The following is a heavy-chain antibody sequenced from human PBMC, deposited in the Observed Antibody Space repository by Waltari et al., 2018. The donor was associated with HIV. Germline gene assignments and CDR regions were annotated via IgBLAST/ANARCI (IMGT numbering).Heavy chain of an antibody. J-gene: IGHJ5*02. D-gene: IGHD6-13*01. V-gene: IGHV4-39*01. CDR1: DGSLISSRYY. CDR2: IYYSGST. CDR3: ARHHSAVRTPFDP. Sequence: QLQLQESGPGLVKPSETLSLTCNVSDGSLISSRYYWGWTRQPPGKGLEWIGRIYYSGSTSYNPSLKSRVTISVDTSKNPFFLKLRSVAAADAAVYYCARHHSAVRTPFDPWGQGTLVTVSS.